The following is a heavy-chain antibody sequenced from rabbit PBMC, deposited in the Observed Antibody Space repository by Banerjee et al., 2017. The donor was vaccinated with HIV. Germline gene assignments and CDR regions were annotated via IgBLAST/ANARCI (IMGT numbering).Heavy chain of an antibody. D-gene: IGHD4-2*01. CDR3: ARDAGYAGSNL. V-gene: IGHV1S40*01. Sequence: QSLEESGGGLVQPEGTLTLTCKASGFDFSSSYDMCWVRQAPGKGLEWIACIYTGSSGFTYYASWAKGRFTISKTSSTTVTLQMTSLTAADTATYFCARDAGYAGSNLWGQGTLVTVS. CDR2: IYTGSSGFT. J-gene: IGHJ4*01. CDR1: GFDFSSSYD.